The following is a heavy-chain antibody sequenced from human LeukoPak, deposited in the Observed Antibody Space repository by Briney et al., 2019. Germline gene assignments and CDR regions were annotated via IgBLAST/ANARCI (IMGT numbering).Heavy chain of an antibody. CDR2: ISGGGDNT. Sequence: GGSLRLSCEGSGFIFSNYAMNWVRQAPGKGLEWVSGISGGGDNTHYIKSVKGRFTISRDNSKNTLYLQMNSLRAEDTAVYYCAKRSGDYIDYGMDVWGQGTSVTVSS. J-gene: IGHJ6*02. CDR3: AKRSGDYIDYGMDV. V-gene: IGHV3-23*01. CDR1: GFIFSNYA. D-gene: IGHD4-17*01.